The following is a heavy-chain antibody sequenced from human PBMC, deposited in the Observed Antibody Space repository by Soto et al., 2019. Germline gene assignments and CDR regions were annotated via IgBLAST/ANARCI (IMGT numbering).Heavy chain of an antibody. V-gene: IGHV4-39*01. D-gene: IGHD2-21*01. J-gene: IGHJ6*02. CDR2: ITYSGST. CDR1: GGPLSSFDYY. Sequence: QLQLQESGPGLVKSSETLSLTCTVSGGPLSSFDYYWGWIRQPPGKGLEWIGSITYSGSTYSNPSLKSRVTISVDTSKNQFSLKVTSVTAADTAVYYCVRPAVASVVGAAMDAWGQGTTVTVSS. CDR3: VRPAVASVVGAAMDA.